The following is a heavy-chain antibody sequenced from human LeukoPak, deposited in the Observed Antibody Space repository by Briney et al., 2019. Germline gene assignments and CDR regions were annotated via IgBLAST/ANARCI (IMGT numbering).Heavy chain of an antibody. D-gene: IGHD2-2*01. J-gene: IGHJ4*02. CDR1: GLTFSSHW. CDR2: ITNDGSST. V-gene: IGHV3-74*01. CDR3: AKGPLRGTAAAIDY. Sequence: GGSLRLSCVASGLTFSSHWMHWVRHAPGKGLVWVSRITNDGSSTTYADSVKGRFTISRDISTDTLWLQMDSLRTEDTAVYYCAKGPLRGTAAAIDYWGQGTLVTVSS.